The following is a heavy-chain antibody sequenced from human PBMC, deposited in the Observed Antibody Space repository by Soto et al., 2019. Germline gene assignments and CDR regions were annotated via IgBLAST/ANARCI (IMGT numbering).Heavy chain of an antibody. CDR2: ISSSGRTI. V-gene: IGHV3-11*01. CDR1: GFTFSDYY. CDR3: ARQKAWTGEWLSLYAPGMDV. Sequence: QVQLVESGGGLVKPGGSLRLSCAASGFTFSDYYMSWIRQAPGKGLEWVSHISSSGRTIYYADSVKGRFTISRDNAKNSRYLQMNRLRAGDTAVYYCARQKAWTGEWLSLYAPGMDVWGQGTTVTVSS. J-gene: IGHJ6*02. D-gene: IGHD3-22*01.